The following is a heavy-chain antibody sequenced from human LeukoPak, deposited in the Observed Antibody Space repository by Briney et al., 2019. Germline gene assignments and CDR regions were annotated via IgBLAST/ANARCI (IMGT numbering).Heavy chain of an antibody. J-gene: IGHJ4*02. Sequence: GGSLRLSCVASGFTFRDFAMSWVRQAPGKGLEWVSAISAADGDNTYYADSVKGRFTISRDNSENTLHLQMSSLRAEDTAVYYCAKFKGHYYYDSSGYCDNWGQGTLVTVSS. CDR3: AKFKGHYYYDSSGYCDN. CDR1: GFTFRDFA. D-gene: IGHD3-22*01. CDR2: ISAADGDNT. V-gene: IGHV3-23*01.